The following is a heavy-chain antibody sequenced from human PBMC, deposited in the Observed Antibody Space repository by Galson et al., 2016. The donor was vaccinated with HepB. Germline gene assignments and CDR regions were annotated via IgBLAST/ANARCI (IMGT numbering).Heavy chain of an antibody. D-gene: IGHD2-2*01. Sequence: SLRLSCAASGFTFSSYAMSWVRQAPGKGLEWVSSISGSGGSTYYADSVKGRFTISRDNSKNTLYLQMNSLRAEDTAAYYCAKDRESCSSTSCYGGYYYYHGMDVWGQGTTVTVSS. CDR1: GFTFSSYA. CDR2: ISGSGGST. V-gene: IGHV3-23*01. CDR3: AKDRESCSSTSCYGGYYYYHGMDV. J-gene: IGHJ6*02.